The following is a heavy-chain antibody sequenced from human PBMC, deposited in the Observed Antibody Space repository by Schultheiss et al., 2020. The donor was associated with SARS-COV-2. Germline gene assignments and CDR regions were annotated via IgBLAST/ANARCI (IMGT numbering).Heavy chain of an antibody. J-gene: IGHJ4*02. V-gene: IGHV4-39*07. CDR3: ARDGSGAAVY. Sequence: SETLSLTCTVSGGSVSSGSYYWSWIRQPPGKGLEWIGEINHSGSTNYNPSLKSRVTISVDTSKNQFSLKLSSVTAADTAVYYCARDGSGAAVYWGQGTLVTVSS. D-gene: IGHD3-10*01. CDR1: GGSVSSGSYY. CDR2: INHSGST.